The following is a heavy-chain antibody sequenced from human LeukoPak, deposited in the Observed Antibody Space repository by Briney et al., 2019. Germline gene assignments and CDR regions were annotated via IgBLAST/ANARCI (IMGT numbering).Heavy chain of an antibody. CDR3: ARAIVVVPAAHTDAADDAFDI. CDR2: IYSGGST. Sequence: GGSLRLSCAASEFSVGSNYMTWVRQAPGKGLEWVSLIYSGGSTYYADSVKGRLTISRDNSKNTLYLQMNSLRAEDTAVYYCARAIVVVPAAHTDAADDAFDIWGQGTMVTVSS. CDR1: EFSVGSNY. V-gene: IGHV3-66*01. J-gene: IGHJ3*02. D-gene: IGHD2-2*01.